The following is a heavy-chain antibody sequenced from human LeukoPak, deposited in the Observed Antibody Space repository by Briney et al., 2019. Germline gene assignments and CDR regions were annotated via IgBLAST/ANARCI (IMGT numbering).Heavy chain of an antibody. Sequence: ASVKVSCKASGYTFTSYDINWVRQATGQGLEWMGWMNPNSGNTGYAQKFQGRVTMTRNTSISTAYMELSRLRSDDTAVYYCARDLRRGSGSYYPIDYWGQGTLVTVSS. CDR3: ARDLRRGSGSYYPIDY. CDR2: MNPNSGNT. D-gene: IGHD3-10*01. CDR1: GYTFTSYD. V-gene: IGHV1-8*01. J-gene: IGHJ4*02.